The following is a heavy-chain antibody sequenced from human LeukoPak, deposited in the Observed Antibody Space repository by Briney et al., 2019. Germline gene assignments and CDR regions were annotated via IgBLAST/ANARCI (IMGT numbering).Heavy chain of an antibody. V-gene: IGHV3-11*01. J-gene: IGHJ4*02. Sequence: GGSLRLSCAASEFTFSDYFMSWIRQAPGKGLEWVSYIANSGSFIYYADSVRGRFTISGDNSKNTLYLQMNSLRAEDTAVYYCAKDSRSGSSLDYWGQGTLATVSS. CDR3: AKDSRSGSSLDY. CDR2: IANSGSFI. CDR1: EFTFSDYF. D-gene: IGHD3-10*01.